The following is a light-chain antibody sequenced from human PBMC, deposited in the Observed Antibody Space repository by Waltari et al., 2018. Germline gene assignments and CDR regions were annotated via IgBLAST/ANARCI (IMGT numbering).Light chain of an antibody. J-gene: IGLJ3*02. CDR2: RNN. Sequence: QSVLTQPPSASGTPGQRVTISCSGSSSNIGSNYVYWYQQLPGPAPKLLIYRNNQRPSGVPDRFAGSKSGTSASLAISGLRSEDEADYYCAAWDDSLSGSGVFGGGTKLTVL. CDR1: SSNIGSNY. CDR3: AAWDDSLSGSGV. V-gene: IGLV1-47*01.